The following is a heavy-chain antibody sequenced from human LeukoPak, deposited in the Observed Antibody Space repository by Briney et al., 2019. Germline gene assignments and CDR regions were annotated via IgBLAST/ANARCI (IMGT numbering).Heavy chain of an antibody. J-gene: IGHJ4*02. D-gene: IGHD3-22*01. CDR1: GYTFTSYG. CDR2: ISAYNGNT. V-gene: IGHV1-18*01. Sequence: ASVKVSCKASGYTFTSYGISWVRQAPGQGLEWMGWISAYNGNTNYAQKLQGRVTMTTDTSTSTAYMELRSLRSDDTAVYYCARVKYYYDSSGSFDYWAREPWSPSPQ. CDR3: ARVKYYYDSSGSFDY.